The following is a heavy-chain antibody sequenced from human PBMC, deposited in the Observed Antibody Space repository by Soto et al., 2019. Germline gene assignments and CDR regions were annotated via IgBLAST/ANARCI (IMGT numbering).Heavy chain of an antibody. CDR2: INPSGGST. CDR1: GYTFTSYY. D-gene: IGHD2-2*01. Sequence: ASGKVACKASGYTFTSYYMHWVRQAPGQGLEWMGIINPSGGSTSYAQKFQGRVTMTRDTSTSTVYMELSSLRSEDTAVYYCARVVVPAASAPYGMDVWGQGTTVTVSS. CDR3: ARVVVPAASAPYGMDV. V-gene: IGHV1-46*01. J-gene: IGHJ6*02.